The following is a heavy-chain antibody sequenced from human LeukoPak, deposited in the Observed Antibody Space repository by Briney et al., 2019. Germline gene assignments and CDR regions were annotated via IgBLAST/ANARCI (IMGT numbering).Heavy chain of an antibody. CDR2: IYSGGST. J-gene: IGHJ4*02. D-gene: IGHD6-19*01. Sequence: GGSLRLSCAASGFTFSSYAMSWVPQAPGKGLEWVSVIYSGGSTYYADSVKGRFTISRDNSKNTLYLQMNSLRAEDTAVYYCARVGSGWYFDYWGQGTLVTVSS. CDR1: GFTFSSYA. CDR3: ARVGSGWYFDY. V-gene: IGHV3-53*01.